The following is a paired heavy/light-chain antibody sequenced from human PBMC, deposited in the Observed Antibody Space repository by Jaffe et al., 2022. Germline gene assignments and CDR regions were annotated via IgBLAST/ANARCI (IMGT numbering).Heavy chain of an antibody. CDR2: IRSKGNSYAT. D-gene: IGHD3-10*01. CDR3: TRRADYGPGSNSPFDY. V-gene: IGHV3-73*02. CDR1: GFTLSGSA. J-gene: IGHJ4*02. Sequence: EVQLVESGGGLVQPGGSLKLSCAASGFTLSGSAIHWVRQASGKGLEWVGRIRSKGNSYATAYDASVKGRFTISRDDSNNTAYLQMNSLKTEDTAVYYCTRRADYGPGSNSPFDYWGQGALVTVSS.
Light chain of an antibody. CDR2: AAS. CDR1: QTISNY. Sequence: DIQMTQSPSSLSASVGDKITITCRASQTISNYLNWYQQKPGKAPKVLIYAASSLQSGVPSRFSGSGSGTDFTLTISSLQPEDVATYYCQQSYSAPLTFGGGTKVEIK. CDR3: QQSYSAPLT. J-gene: IGKJ4*01. V-gene: IGKV1-39*01.